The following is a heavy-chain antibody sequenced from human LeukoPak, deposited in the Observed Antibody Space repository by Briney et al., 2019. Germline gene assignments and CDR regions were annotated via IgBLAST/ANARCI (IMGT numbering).Heavy chain of an antibody. D-gene: IGHD6-13*01. V-gene: IGHV1-8*01. Sequence: ASVKVSCKASGYTFTSYDINWVRQATGQGLEWMGWMNPNSGNTGYAQKFQGRVTMTRNTSISTAYMELSSLRSEDTAVYYCARSISAAAEGGMDVWGQGTTVTVSS. CDR3: ARSISAAAEGGMDV. CDR1: GYTFTSYD. J-gene: IGHJ6*02. CDR2: MNPNSGNT.